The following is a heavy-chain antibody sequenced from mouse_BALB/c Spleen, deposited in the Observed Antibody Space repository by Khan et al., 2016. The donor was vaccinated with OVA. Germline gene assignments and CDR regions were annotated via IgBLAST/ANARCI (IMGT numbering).Heavy chain of an antibody. Sequence: VQLKQSGAELVRPGASVKLSCKASGYTFTSFWMNWVTERPGQGLEWIGMIDPSDSETHYNQMFKDKATLTVDKSSSTAYMQLSGLTSEDSAVYYCARGGYGTSFTYWGQGTLVTVSA. CDR3: ARGGYGTSFTY. CDR1: GYTFTSFW. CDR2: IDPSDSET. V-gene: IGHV1-61*01. D-gene: IGHD2-10*02. J-gene: IGHJ3*01.